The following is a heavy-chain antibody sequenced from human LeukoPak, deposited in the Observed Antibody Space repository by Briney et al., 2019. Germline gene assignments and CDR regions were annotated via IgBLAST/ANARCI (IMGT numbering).Heavy chain of an antibody. D-gene: IGHD3-22*01. CDR2: ITPTSSYI. Sequence: GGSLRLSCGASGFTFSSFSMNWVRQAPGKGLEWVPSITPTSSYIYYADSVRGRFTISRDNAKNSLFLQMDSLSAEDTAVYYCVRLRRSSATGGYYYYYDYWGQGILVTVSP. J-gene: IGHJ4*02. V-gene: IGHV3-21*01. CDR3: VRLRRSSATGGYYYYYDY. CDR1: GFTFSSFS.